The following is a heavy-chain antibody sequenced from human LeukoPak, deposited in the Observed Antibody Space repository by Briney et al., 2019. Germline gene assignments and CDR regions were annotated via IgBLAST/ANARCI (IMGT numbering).Heavy chain of an antibody. CDR3: AKEADIVSFDL. D-gene: IGHD2-15*01. J-gene: IGHJ2*01. V-gene: IGHV1-2*02. CDR2: IEPNSGGT. CDR1: GYTFTGNH. Sequence: ASVKVSCKASGYTFTGNHVHWVRQAPGQGLERMGWIEPNSGGTKYAQKFQDRVTMTSDTSISTAYMELSGLRSDDTAVYFCAKEADIVSFDLWGRGTLVTVSS.